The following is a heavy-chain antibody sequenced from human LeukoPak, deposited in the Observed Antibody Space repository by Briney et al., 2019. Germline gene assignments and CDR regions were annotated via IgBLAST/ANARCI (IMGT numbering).Heavy chain of an antibody. V-gene: IGHV1-18*01. J-gene: IGHJ4*02. CDR2: ISAYNGNT. D-gene: IGHD6-6*01. CDR3: ARDTSIAARRPADY. Sequence: ASVKVSCKASGYTFNNNGISWVRQAPGQGLEWMGWISAYNGNTNYAQKLQGRVTMTTDTSTSTAYMELRSLRSDDTAVYYCARDTSIAARRPADYWGQGTLVTVSS. CDR1: GYTFNNNG.